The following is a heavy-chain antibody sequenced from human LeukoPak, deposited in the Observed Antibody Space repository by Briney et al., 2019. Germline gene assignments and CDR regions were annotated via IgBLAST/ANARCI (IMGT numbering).Heavy chain of an antibody. CDR1: GFTFSSYW. CDR3: ARSGWPYYFDY. CDR2: IHSDGSST. D-gene: IGHD3-22*01. V-gene: IGHV3-74*01. Sequence: GRSLRLSCAASGFTFSSYWMHWVRQAPGKGLVWVSRIHSDGSSTSYADSVRGRFTISRDDAKSTLYLQMNSLRAEDTAVYYCARSGWPYYFDYWGQGTLVTVSS. J-gene: IGHJ4*02.